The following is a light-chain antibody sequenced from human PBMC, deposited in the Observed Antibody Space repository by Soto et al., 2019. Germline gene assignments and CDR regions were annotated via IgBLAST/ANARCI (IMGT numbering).Light chain of an antibody. J-gene: IGKJ5*01. Sequence: EIVLTQSPGTLSLSPGERATLSCWASQSLSSSYLAWYKQKPGQAPRLLISGTSSRATGIPDRFSGSGSGTEFTLTISRLQPEDFEVYYCQQYGSSRITVGQGTRLEIK. CDR2: GTS. CDR1: QSLSSSY. CDR3: QQYGSSRIT. V-gene: IGKV3-20*01.